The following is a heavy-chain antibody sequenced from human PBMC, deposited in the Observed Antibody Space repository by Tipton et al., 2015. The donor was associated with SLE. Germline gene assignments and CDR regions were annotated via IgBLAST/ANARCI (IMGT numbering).Heavy chain of an antibody. CDR2: INHSGST. D-gene: IGHD6-13*01. V-gene: IGHV4-39*07. Sequence: TLSLTCTVSGGSISSSSYYWGWIRQPPGKGLEWIGEINHSGSTNYNPSLKSRVTISVDTSKNQFSLKLSSVTAADTAVYYCARGTGGYSSSWYDYWGQGTLVTVSS. CDR3: ARGTGGYSSSWYDY. J-gene: IGHJ4*02. CDR1: GGSISSSSYY.